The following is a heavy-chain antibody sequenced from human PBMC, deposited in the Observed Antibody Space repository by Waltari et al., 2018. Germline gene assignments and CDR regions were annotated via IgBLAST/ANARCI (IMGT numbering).Heavy chain of an antibody. D-gene: IGHD6-19*01. J-gene: IGHJ4*02. CDR1: GYSISSGYY. CDR3: ARLAVAGSGDY. CDR2: IYHSGST. V-gene: IGHV4-38-2*01. Sequence: QVQLQESGPGVVKPSETLSLTCAVSGYSISSGYYWGWIRQPPGKGLEWIGSIYHSGSTYYNPSLKSRVTISVDTSKNQFSLKLSSVTAADTAVYYCARLAVAGSGDYWGQGTLVTVSS.